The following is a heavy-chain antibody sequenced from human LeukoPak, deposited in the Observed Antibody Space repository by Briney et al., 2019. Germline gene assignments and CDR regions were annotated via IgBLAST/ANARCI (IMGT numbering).Heavy chain of an antibody. CDR1: GFTFSCFG. V-gene: IGHV3-23*01. J-gene: IGHJ6*04. Sequence: GGSLRLSCAASGFTFSCFGMSWVRQAPGKGLEWVSAISSTGGTAYYADSVKGRFTISRDNAKNSLYLQMNSLRAEDTAVYYCAELGITMIGGVWGKGTTVTISS. D-gene: IGHD3-10*02. CDR2: ISSTGGTA. CDR3: AELGITMIGGV.